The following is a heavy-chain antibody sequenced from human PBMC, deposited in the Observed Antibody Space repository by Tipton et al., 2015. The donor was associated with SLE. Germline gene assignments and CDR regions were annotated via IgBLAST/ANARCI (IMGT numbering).Heavy chain of an antibody. J-gene: IGHJ5*02. CDR1: GASVSSHY. V-gene: IGHV4-59*02. Sequence: GASVSSHYWSWIRQSPGKGLEWIGYIYYSGSTNYNPSLKSRVTMFVDTSKDQFSVKLSSVTAADTAVYHCARGDYDFWSGFPTNWFDPRGQGTLVTVSS. CDR3: ARGDYDFWSGFPTNWFDP. D-gene: IGHD3-3*01. CDR2: IYYSGST.